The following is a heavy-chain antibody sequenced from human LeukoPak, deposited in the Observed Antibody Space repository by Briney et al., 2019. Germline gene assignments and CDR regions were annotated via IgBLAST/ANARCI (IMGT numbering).Heavy chain of an antibody. Sequence: GGSLRLSCAASGFTFSSYAMSWVRQAPGKGLEWVSAISGSGGSTYYADSVKGRFTISRDNSKNTLYLQMNSLRAEDTAVYYCARLFRGDYYYGMDVWGQGTTVTVSS. CDR2: ISGSGGST. D-gene: IGHD3-10*01. V-gene: IGHV3-23*01. CDR3: ARLFRGDYYYGMDV. CDR1: GFTFSSYA. J-gene: IGHJ6*02.